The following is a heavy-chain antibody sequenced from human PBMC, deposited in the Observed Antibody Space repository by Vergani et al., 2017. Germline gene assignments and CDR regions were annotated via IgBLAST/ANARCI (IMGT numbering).Heavy chain of an antibody. J-gene: IGHJ1*01. CDR2: ISDDNGNT. CDR1: GYTFTSYG. D-gene: IGHD4-11*01. Sequence: QVQLVQSGAEVKKPGASVKVSCKASGYTFTSYGISWVRQAPGQGLEWMGWISDDNGNTNYAQKFQGRVKITAEKSTSTAYMELSSLRSEETDVYDCARGSSDGLTTDKYFQQWGQGRLVTVYS. V-gene: IGHV1-18*04. CDR3: ARGSSDGLTTDKYFQQ.